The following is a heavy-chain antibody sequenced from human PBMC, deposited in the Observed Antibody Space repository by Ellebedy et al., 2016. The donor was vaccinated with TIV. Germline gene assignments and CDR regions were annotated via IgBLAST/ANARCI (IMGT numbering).Heavy chain of an antibody. Sequence: PGGSLRLSCAASGFTFSSHAMSWVRQAPGGGLEWVSAISGIGTQIYYTDSVKGRFTVSRDNSKNTLYLQMNSLRAEDTAVYYCAKYRGVDGSHAHFDCWGQGTLVTVSS. CDR3: AKYRGVDGSHAHFDC. J-gene: IGHJ4*02. CDR2: ISGIGTQI. CDR1: GFTFSSHA. D-gene: IGHD1-14*01. V-gene: IGHV3-23*01.